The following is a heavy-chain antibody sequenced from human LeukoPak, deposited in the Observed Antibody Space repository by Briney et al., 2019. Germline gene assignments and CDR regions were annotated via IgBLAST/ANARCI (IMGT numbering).Heavy chain of an antibody. CDR2: IKKDGSEK. V-gene: IGHV3-7*01. J-gene: IGHJ4*02. Sequence: GGSLRLSCEPSGFTFSSYWMSWVRQAPGRGRGWVANIKKDGSEKYYVDSVKGRFIISRDNAKNSLYLQMNSLRVEDTAVYYCARAWGYFDYWGQGTLVTVSS. D-gene: IGHD3-16*01. CDR3: ARAWGYFDY. CDR1: GFTFSSYW.